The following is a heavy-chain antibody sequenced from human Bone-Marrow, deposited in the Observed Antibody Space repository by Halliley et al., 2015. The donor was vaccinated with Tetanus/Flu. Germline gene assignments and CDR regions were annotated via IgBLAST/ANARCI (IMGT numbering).Heavy chain of an antibody. CDR3: ASWRYDV. V-gene: IGHV6-1*01. J-gene: IGHJ3*01. Sequence: SGGLDLRGRTYYRSMWKIDYAVSVQSRITINPDTSKNQFSLQLNNVTPEDTALYYCASWRYDVWGQGTVVTVSS. CDR2: TYYRSMWKI. D-gene: IGHD3-3*01.